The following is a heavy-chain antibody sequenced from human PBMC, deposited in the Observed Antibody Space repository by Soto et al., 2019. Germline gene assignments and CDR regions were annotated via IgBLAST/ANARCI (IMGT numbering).Heavy chain of an antibody. Sequence: EVQLVESGGGLVQPGGSLRLSCAASGFTFSDYSVNWVRQAPGKGLEWVSYIISTGDTMYYADSVKGRFTISRDNAKNSVYLQMNSLRDEDTAVYYSARDRDYAFDYWGQGTLVTVSA. V-gene: IGHV3-48*02. CDR1: GFTFSDYS. D-gene: IGHD4-17*01. CDR3: ARDRDYAFDY. J-gene: IGHJ4*02. CDR2: IISTGDTM.